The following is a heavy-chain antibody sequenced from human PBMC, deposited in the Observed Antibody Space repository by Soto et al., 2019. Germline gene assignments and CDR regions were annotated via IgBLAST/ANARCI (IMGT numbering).Heavy chain of an antibody. Sequence: PGGSLRLSCAASGFTFSSYAMSWVRQAPGKGLEWVSAISGSGGSTYYADSVKGRFTISRDNSKNTLYLQMNSLRAEDTVVYYCAKAPASYLYYFDYWGQGTLVTVSS. D-gene: IGHD3-10*01. CDR3: AKAPASYLYYFDY. J-gene: IGHJ4*02. CDR2: ISGSGGST. V-gene: IGHV3-23*01. CDR1: GFTFSSYA.